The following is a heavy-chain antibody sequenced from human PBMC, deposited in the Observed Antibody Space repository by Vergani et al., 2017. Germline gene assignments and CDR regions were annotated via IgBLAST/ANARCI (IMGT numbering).Heavy chain of an antibody. Sequence: QMQLQESGPGLVKASETLSLTCTVSGDSIISRSYYWGWIRQPPGKGLEWIGSIYNSGTGDSSSSLKSRVTISADTSKNQFSLRLTSVTAADTAVYYCASGEYYSDSTSHFRERYFDVWGRGTLVTVPS. CDR1: GDSIISRSYY. CDR2: IYNSGTG. V-gene: IGHV4-39*01. J-gene: IGHJ2*01. D-gene: IGHD3-16*01. CDR3: ASGEYYSDSTSHFRERYFDV.